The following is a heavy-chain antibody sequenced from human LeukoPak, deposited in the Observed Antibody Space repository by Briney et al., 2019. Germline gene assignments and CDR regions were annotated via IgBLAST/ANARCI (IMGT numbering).Heavy chain of an antibody. CDR3: AKDIGIAVAGTGNFDY. J-gene: IGHJ4*02. V-gene: IGHV3-43*01. CDR1: GLNFDDSA. D-gene: IGHD6-19*01. CDR2: ISWDGGST. Sequence: GGSLRLSCVASGLNFDDSAMHWVRQAPGKGLEWVSLISWDGGSTYYADSVKGRFTISRDNSKNSLYLQMNSLRTEDTALYYCAKDIGIAVAGTGNFDYWGQGTLVTVSS.